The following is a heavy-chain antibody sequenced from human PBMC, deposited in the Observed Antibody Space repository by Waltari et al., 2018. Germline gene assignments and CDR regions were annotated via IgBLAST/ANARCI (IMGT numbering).Heavy chain of an antibody. D-gene: IGHD3-16*01. CDR2: IIPIFGTA. V-gene: IGHV1-69*01. J-gene: IGHJ4*02. CDR1: GGTFSSYA. Sequence: QVQLVQSGAEVKKPGSSVTVSCKASGGTFSSYAIRWVRQAPGQGLEWMGGIIPIFGTANYAQKFQGRVTITADESTSTAYMELSSLRSEDTAVYYCARAAGGDYVWGSPAPHYFDYWGQGTLVTVSS. CDR3: ARAAGGDYVWGSPAPHYFDY.